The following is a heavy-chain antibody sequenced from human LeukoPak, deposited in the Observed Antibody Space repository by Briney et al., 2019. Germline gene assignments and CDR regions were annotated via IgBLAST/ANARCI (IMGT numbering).Heavy chain of an antibody. D-gene: IGHD3-10*01. CDR2: IKPDGSEK. CDR3: ARERMYSGSGSAYPYYDY. Sequence: GGSLRLSCAASGFTFSSYWMSWVRQSPGKGLEWVANIKPDGSEKYFMDSVKGRFTISRDNAKNALYLEMNSLRAEDTAEYFCARERMYSGSGSAYPYYDYWGQGTLVTVSS. J-gene: IGHJ4*02. CDR1: GFTFSSYW. V-gene: IGHV3-7*01.